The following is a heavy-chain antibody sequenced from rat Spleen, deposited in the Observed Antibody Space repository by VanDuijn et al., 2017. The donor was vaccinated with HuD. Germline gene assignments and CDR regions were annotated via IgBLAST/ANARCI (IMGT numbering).Heavy chain of an antibody. Sequence: EVQLVESGGGLVQPGRSLKLTCEASGFTFSNFGIHSIRQAPTKGLEWVASISSKGGSTHYRDSVKGRFTISRDNAKNTLYLQMYSLKSEDTATCYCAREADKPFHYFDYWGQGVMVTVSS. CDR2: ISSKGGST. V-gene: IGHV5-19*01. D-gene: IGHD1-6*01. CDR3: AREADKPFHYFDY. CDR1: GFTFSNFG. J-gene: IGHJ2*01.